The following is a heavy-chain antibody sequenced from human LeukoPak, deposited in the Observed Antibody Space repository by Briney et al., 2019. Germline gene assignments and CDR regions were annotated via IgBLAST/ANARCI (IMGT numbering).Heavy chain of an antibody. CDR1: GGSISSYY. D-gene: IGHD6-13*01. V-gene: IGHV4-59*01. CDR2: IYYSGST. CDR3: ARAGVWQIDP. Sequence: SETLSLTCTVSGGSISSYYWSWIRQPPGKGLEWIGYIYYSGSTNYNPSLKSRVTISVDTSKNQFSLKLSSVTAADTAVYYCARAGVWQIDPWGQGTLVTVSS. J-gene: IGHJ5*02.